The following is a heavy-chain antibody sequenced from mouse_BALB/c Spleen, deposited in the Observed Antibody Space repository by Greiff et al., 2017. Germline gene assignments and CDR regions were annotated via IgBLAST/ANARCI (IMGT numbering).Heavy chain of an antibody. Sequence: EVQVVESGGGLVKPGGSLKLSCAASGSTFSSYAMSWVRQTPEKRLEWVATISSGGSYTYYPDTVKGRFTISRDNAKNTLYLQMSSLRSEDTAMCYCARRDTTAWFAYWGQGTVVTVSA. CDR1: GSTFSSYA. CDR2: ISSGGSYT. J-gene: IGHJ3*01. V-gene: IGHV5-9-3*01. D-gene: IGHD2-12*01. CDR3: ARRDTTAWFAY.